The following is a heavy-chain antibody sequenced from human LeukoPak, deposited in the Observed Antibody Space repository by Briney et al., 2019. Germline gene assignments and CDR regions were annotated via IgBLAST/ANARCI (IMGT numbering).Heavy chain of an antibody. CDR1: GYSISSGYY. J-gene: IGHJ4*02. D-gene: IGHD5-24*01. V-gene: IGHV4-38-2*02. CDR2: IYHSGST. Sequence: SETLSLTCTVSGYSISSGYYWGWIRQPPGKGLEWNGSIYHSGSTYYNPSLKSRVTISVDTSKNQFSLKLSSVTAADTAVYYCARGSIVRRWLQLHYYFDYWGQGTLVTVSS. CDR3: ARGSIVRRWLQLHYYFDY.